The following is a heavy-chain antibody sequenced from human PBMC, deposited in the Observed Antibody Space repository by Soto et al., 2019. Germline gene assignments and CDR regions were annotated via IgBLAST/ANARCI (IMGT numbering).Heavy chain of an antibody. V-gene: IGHV3-48*01. J-gene: IGHJ6*02. D-gene: IGHD6-6*01. Sequence: PGGSLILSWAASGCTFGGYSMSWVRQAPGKGLEWVSYISSSSSTIYYADSVKGRFTISRDNTKNTLDLQVNSLRPDDMSVYYCARGAARPPSDYLYHGMDVWGQGPTVTVSS. CDR1: GCTFGGYS. CDR2: ISSSSSTI. CDR3: ARGAARPPSDYLYHGMDV.